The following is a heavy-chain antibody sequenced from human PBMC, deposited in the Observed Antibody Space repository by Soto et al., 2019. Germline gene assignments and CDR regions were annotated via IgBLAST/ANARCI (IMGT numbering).Heavy chain of an antibody. CDR2: IDPSSGTT. CDR1: GYSFSNFY. J-gene: IGHJ6*02. V-gene: IGHV1-46*01. Sequence: ASVKVSCKPSGYSFSNFYVHWVRQAPGQGLEWVGIIDPSSGTTSYTQKFQERVTMTRDTSMSTVYMELSRLRSEDTVVYYCARGAVVVPNGLIAGMDVWGLGTTVTVS. CDR3: ARGAVVVPNGLIAGMDV. D-gene: IGHD2-15*01.